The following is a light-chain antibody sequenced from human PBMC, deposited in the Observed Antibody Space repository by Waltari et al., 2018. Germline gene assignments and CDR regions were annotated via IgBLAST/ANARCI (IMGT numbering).Light chain of an antibody. Sequence: SYVLTQPPSVSVAPGQTARITCGGNNIGSKSVHWYQQKPGQAPVLVVYDDSDRPSGIPGRFSGSHSGNTATLTISRVEAGDEADYYCQVWDSSSDHSVVFGGGTKLTVL. CDR2: DDS. CDR1: NIGSKS. V-gene: IGLV3-21*02. J-gene: IGLJ2*01. CDR3: QVWDSSSDHSVV.